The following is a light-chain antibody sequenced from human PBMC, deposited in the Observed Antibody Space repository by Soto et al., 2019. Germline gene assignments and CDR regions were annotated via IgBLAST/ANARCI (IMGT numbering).Light chain of an antibody. V-gene: IGKV3-15*01. CDR1: QSVGSN. CDR2: DTS. CDR3: QHYNNWPPYT. J-gene: IGKJ2*01. Sequence: EIVMTQSPATLSVSPGERATLSCRASQSVGSNLAWYLQKPGQAPRLLIYDTSIRATGIPVRFSGSGSGTEFTLTINSLQSEDFAVYYCQHYNNWPPYTFGQGTKLEIK.